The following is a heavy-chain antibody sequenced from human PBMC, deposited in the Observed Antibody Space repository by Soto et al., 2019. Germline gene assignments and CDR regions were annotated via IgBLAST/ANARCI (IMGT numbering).Heavy chain of an antibody. J-gene: IGHJ6*02. Sequence: QVQLVQSGAEVEKPGSSVKVSCKASGGTFSNYAISWVRQAPGQGLAWMGGIISISGTANYAQKFQGRVTITAGESTSTAYLELSSLRSEDTAVYYCARSQGSTTSLEIYYYSYYGMAVWGHGTTVTVSS. V-gene: IGHV1-69*01. CDR1: GGTFSNYA. CDR2: IISISGTA. D-gene: IGHD2-2*01. CDR3: ARSQGSTTSLEIYYYSYYGMAV.